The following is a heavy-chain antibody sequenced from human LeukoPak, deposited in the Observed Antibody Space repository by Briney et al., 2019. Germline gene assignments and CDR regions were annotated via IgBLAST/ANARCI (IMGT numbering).Heavy chain of an antibody. J-gene: IGHJ4*02. CDR3: AIMLGTGYYFDY. Sequence: PGGSLRLSCAPSGFTVSSNHMSWVRQAPGKGLEWVSVIYSGGSTYYADSVKGRFTISRDNSKNTLYLQMNSLRAEDTAVYYCAIMLGTGYYFDYWGQGTLVTVSS. D-gene: IGHD5-18*01. CDR1: GFTVSSNH. CDR2: IYSGGST. V-gene: IGHV3-53*01.